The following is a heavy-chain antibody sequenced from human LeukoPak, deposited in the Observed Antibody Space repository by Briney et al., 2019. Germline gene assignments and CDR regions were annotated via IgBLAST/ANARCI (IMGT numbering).Heavy chain of an antibody. D-gene: IGHD3-10*02. Sequence: GGSLRLSCAASGFTFSSYYMHWVRQVPGKGLVWVSRIDSAGSGTNYADSVRGRFTISRDNAKNTLYLQMNSLRAEDTAVYYCAELGITMIGGVWGKGTTVTISS. CDR3: AELGITMIGGV. CDR1: GFTFSSYY. V-gene: IGHV3-74*01. J-gene: IGHJ6*04. CDR2: IDSAGSGT.